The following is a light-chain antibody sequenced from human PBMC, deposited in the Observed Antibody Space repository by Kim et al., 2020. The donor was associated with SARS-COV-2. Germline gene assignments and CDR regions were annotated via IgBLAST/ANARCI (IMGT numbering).Light chain of an antibody. CDR1: QSISSW. CDR3: QQYNTYAT. CDR2: KAS. V-gene: IGKV1-5*03. Sequence: DIQMTQSPSTLSASVGDRVTITCRASQSISSWLAWYQQKPGKAPKLLIYKASTLDSGVPSRFSGSGSGTEFTLTISSLQPDDFATYYFQQYNTYATFCQVTKVNIK. J-gene: IGKJ1*01.